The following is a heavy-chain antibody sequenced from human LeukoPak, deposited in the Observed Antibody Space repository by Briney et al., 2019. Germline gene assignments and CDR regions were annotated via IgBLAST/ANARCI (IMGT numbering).Heavy chain of an antibody. V-gene: IGHV3-48*03. J-gene: IGHJ6*04. D-gene: IGHD1-26*01. CDR2: ISSSGSTI. CDR3: ARWKWEPSV. Sequence: GGSLRLSCAASGFTFSSFEMNWVRQAPGKGLEWVSYISSSGSTIYYADSVKGRFTISRDNAKNSLYLQMNSLRAEDTAVYSCARWKWEPSVWGKGTTVTVSS. CDR1: GFTFSSFE.